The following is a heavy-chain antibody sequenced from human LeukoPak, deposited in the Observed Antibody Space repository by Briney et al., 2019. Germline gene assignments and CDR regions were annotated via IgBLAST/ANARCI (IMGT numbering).Heavy chain of an antibody. CDR1: GYTFTNYY. Sequence: ASVKVSCKASGYTFTNYYMHWVRQAPGQGLEWMGWINPHSGDTNYAQKFQGRVTMTRDTSISTAYMELSSLRSEDTAVYYCARAGDGYNGDYWGQGTLVTVSS. CDR2: INPHSGDT. V-gene: IGHV1-2*02. CDR3: ARAGDGYNGDY. J-gene: IGHJ4*02. D-gene: IGHD5-24*01.